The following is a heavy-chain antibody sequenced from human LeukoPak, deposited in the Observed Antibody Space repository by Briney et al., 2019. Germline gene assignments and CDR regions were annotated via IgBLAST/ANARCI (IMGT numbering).Heavy chain of an antibody. CDR2: INHSGST. Sequence: SETLSLTCAVYGGSFSGYYWSWIRQPPGKGLEWIGEINHSGSTNYNPSLKSRVTISVDTSKNQFSLKLSSVTAADTAVYYCAGVWGLTGRIFDYWGQGTLVTVSS. V-gene: IGHV4-34*01. CDR1: GGSFSGYY. CDR3: AGVWGLTGRIFDY. J-gene: IGHJ4*02. D-gene: IGHD1-20*01.